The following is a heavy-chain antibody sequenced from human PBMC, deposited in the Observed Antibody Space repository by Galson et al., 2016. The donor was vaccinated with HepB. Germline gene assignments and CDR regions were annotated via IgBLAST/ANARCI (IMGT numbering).Heavy chain of an antibody. J-gene: IGHJ3*02. CDR3: ARDCTGGTCKFAGYDAFDI. CDR1: GGSISSTTNW. V-gene: IGHV4-4*02. Sequence: ETLSLTCTVSGGSISSTTNWWSWVRQSPGQGLEWIGEIYHSGDTNYNPSLKSRAAISVDTSRNQFSLSLSSVTAADTAVYYFARDCTGGTCKFAGYDAFDIWGQGTTVTVSS. CDR2: IYHSGDT. D-gene: IGHD2-8*02.